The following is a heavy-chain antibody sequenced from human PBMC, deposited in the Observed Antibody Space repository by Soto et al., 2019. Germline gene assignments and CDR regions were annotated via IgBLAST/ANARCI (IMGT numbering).Heavy chain of an antibody. CDR1: GFTFSEYA. CDR3: AKVGETITVFGVETRYYYHGMDV. Sequence: PGGSLRLSCSASGFTFSEYAMSWVRQAPGKGLEWVSAVSATSSSTYYGDSVKGRFTISRDNSEDTLYLQMNSLRAEDTAVYYCAKVGETITVFGVETRYYYHGMDVWGQGTTVTVSS. D-gene: IGHD3-3*01. CDR2: VSATSSST. V-gene: IGHV3-23*01. J-gene: IGHJ6*02.